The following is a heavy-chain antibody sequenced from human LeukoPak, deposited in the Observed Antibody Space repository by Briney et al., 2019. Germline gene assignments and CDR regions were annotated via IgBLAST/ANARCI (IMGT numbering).Heavy chain of an antibody. D-gene: IGHD3-22*01. V-gene: IGHV4-39*07. CDR1: GGSISSSIYY. CDR2: IYYSGST. Sequence: SETLSLTCTVSGGSISSSIYYWGWIRQPPGKGLEWIGNIYYSGSTYYNPSLKSRVTISVDTSKNQFSLNLSSVTAADTAVYYCATGNYDSRGYSSGYWGQGTLVTVSS. CDR3: ATGNYDSRGYSSGY. J-gene: IGHJ4*02.